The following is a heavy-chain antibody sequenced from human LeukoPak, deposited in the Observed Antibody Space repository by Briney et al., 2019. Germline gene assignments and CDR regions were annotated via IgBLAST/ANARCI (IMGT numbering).Heavy chain of an antibody. Sequence: GGSLRLSCAAPGFTFSSYGMHWVRQAPGKGLEWVAVISYDGSNKYYADSVKGRFTISRDNSKNTLYLQMNSLRAEDTAVYYCAKDDGIVVVPAAMQAVDYWGQGTLVTVSS. CDR2: ISYDGSNK. V-gene: IGHV3-30*18. CDR3: AKDDGIVVVPAAMQAVDY. D-gene: IGHD2-2*01. CDR1: GFTFSSYG. J-gene: IGHJ4*02.